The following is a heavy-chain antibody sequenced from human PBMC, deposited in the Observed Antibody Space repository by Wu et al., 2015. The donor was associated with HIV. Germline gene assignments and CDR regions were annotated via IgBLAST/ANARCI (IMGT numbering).Heavy chain of an antibody. V-gene: IGHV1-8*03. CDR3: ARGFLGKVDQLLYLYYYYYMDV. Sequence: QVQLVQSGAEVKKPGASVKVSCKASGYTFTSYDINWVRQATGQGLEWMGWMNPXSGNTGYAQKFQGRVTITRNTSISTAYMELSSLRSEDTAVYYCARGFLGKVDQLLYLYYYYYMDVWGKGTTVHRLL. CDR2: MNPXSGNT. J-gene: IGHJ6*03. D-gene: IGHD2-2*02. CDR1: GYTFTSYD.